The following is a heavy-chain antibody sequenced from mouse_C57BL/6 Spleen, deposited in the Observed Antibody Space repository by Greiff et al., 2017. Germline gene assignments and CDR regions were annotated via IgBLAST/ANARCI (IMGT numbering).Heavy chain of an antibody. CDR2: ISSGGDYI. V-gene: IGHV5-9-1*02. CDR3: TREGLYYYAMDY. D-gene: IGHD6-5*01. Sequence: EVQRVESGEGLVKPGGSLKLSCAASGFTFSSYAMSWVRQTPEKRLEWVAYISSGGDYIYYADTVKGRFTISGDNARNTLYLQMSSLKSEDTAMYYCTREGLYYYAMDYWGQGTSVTVSS. J-gene: IGHJ4*01. CDR1: GFTFSSYA.